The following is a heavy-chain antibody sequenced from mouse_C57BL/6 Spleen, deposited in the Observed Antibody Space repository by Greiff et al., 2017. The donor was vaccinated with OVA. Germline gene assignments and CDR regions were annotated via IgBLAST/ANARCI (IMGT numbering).Heavy chain of an antibody. CDR2: IYPGDGDT. V-gene: IGHV1-82*01. CDR3: ANYYGYDGALYYYAMDY. J-gene: IGHJ4*01. Sequence: QVQLKQSGPELVKPGASVKISCKASGYAFSSSWMNWVKQRPGKGLEWIGRIYPGDGDTNYNGKFKGKATLTADKSSSTAYMQLSSLTSEDSAVYFCANYYGYDGALYYYAMDYGGQGTSVTVSS. CDR1: GYAFSSSW. D-gene: IGHD2-2*01.